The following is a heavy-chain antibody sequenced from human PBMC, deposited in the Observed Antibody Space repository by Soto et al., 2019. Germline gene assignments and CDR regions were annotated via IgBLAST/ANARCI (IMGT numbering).Heavy chain of an antibody. V-gene: IGHV3-30*03. Sequence: QVRLLESGGGVVQPGRSLRLSCSVSGFTLKTHGMHWVRQAPSKGPEWVAVVSYDGSNQYYGSSLKGRFTISRDNSKNMVFLEVSSPRADDTAVYLGARDLRLRSHILDCWGQGNLVIVS. D-gene: IGHD2-21*02. CDR3: ARDLRLRSHILDC. J-gene: IGHJ4*02. CDR2: VSYDGSNQ. CDR1: GFTLKTHG.